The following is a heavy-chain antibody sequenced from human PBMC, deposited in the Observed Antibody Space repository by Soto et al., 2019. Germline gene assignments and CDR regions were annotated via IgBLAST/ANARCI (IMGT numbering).Heavy chain of an antibody. Sequence: GGSLRLSCAASGFTFGTYWMSWVRQAPGKGLEWVAMINPDGSETYYVDSVKGRFTISRDNAKSSLYLQLSSLRAEDTAVYFCAKNRGLASWGQGTLVTVSS. CDR2: INPDGSET. CDR1: GFTFGTYW. CDR3: AKNRGLAS. J-gene: IGHJ4*02. V-gene: IGHV3-7*01.